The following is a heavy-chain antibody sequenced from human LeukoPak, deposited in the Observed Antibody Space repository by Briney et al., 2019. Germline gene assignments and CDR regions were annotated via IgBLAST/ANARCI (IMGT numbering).Heavy chain of an antibody. CDR3: AKGGRDTGGNWFDP. J-gene: IGHJ5*02. D-gene: IGHD2-8*02. CDR2: ISGGGGNT. V-gene: IGHV3-23*01. CDR1: GFTFSSYS. Sequence: PGGSLRLSCAASGFTFSSYSMTWVRQAPGKGLELVSGISGGGGNTYYADSVKGRFTISRDNSKKTVHLQMSSLRAEDTAVYYCAKGGRDTGGNWFDPWGQGTLVTVSS.